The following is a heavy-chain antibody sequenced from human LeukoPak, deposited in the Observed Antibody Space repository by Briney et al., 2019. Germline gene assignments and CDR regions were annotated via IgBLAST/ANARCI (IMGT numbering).Heavy chain of an antibody. J-gene: IGHJ4*02. CDR1: GGSISSTSYY. V-gene: IGHV4-39*01. Sequence: KPSETLSLTCTVSGGSISSTSYYWGWIRQPPGKGLEWIGSIYYSGSTYYNPSLKSRVTISVDTSKNEFSLKLSSVTAADTAVYYCATIDYYDSSGCKYSFDYWGQGTLVTVSS. CDR2: IYYSGST. D-gene: IGHD3-22*01. CDR3: ATIDYYDSSGCKYSFDY.